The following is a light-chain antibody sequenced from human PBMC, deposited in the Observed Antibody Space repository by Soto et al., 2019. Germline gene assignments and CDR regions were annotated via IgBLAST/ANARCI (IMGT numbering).Light chain of an antibody. CDR1: QTVGSY. CDR2: DTS. V-gene: IGKV3-11*01. CDR3: QQRSDWPPT. J-gene: IGKJ1*01. Sequence: EIVLTQSPATLSLSPGERATPSCRASQTVGSYLAWFRQTPGQTPRLLIYDTSIRATGVPARFSGSGSGTDFTLTIGSLEAEDFAIYYCQQRSDWPPTFGQGTKVDIK.